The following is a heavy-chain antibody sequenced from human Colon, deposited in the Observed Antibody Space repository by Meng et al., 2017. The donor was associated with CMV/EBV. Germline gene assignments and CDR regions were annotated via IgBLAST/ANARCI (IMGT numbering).Heavy chain of an antibody. Sequence: QWRSQAPGQSLWNPSPPLSLTCTASGGSISSPSYYWAWVRQPPGKGLEWIGSIYYTGGTFYSPSLKSRVTISIDTSKNHFSLKLNSVTAADTAMYYCTRETGGSSLAYWGQGILVTVSS. CDR3: TRETGGSSLAY. J-gene: IGHJ4*02. D-gene: IGHD6-13*01. CDR1: GGSISSPSYY. CDR2: IYYTGGT. V-gene: IGHV4-39*02.